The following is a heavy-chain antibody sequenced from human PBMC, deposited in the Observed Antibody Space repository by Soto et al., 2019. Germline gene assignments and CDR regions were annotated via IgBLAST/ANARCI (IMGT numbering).Heavy chain of an antibody. J-gene: IGHJ4*02. CDR3: AKGVATAVPALDY. CDR1: GFSFDDFV. D-gene: IGHD2-21*02. V-gene: IGHV3-9*01. CDR2: VSWNSGAK. Sequence: GGSLRLSCVASGFSFDDFVMNWVRQRPGKGLEWVSSVSWNSGAKLYADSVKGRFAISRDSAKKSVYLQMNSLRPDDTAFYYCAKGVATAVPALDYWGQGTLVTV.